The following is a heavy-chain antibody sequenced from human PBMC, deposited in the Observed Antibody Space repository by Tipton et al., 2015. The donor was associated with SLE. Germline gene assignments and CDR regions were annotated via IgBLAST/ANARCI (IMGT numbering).Heavy chain of an antibody. V-gene: IGHV4-31*11. CDR1: GGSFSGYY. CDR3: ARDGGGHIPMVRGPDVAFDI. D-gene: IGHD3-10*01. J-gene: IGHJ3*02. Sequence: TLSLTCAVYGGSFSGYYWSWIRQHPGKGLEWIGYIYYSGRTDYNPSLKRRVTISVDTSKNQFYLKLSSVTAADTAVYYCARDGGGHIPMVRGPDVAFDIWGQGTMVTVSS. CDR2: IYYSGRT.